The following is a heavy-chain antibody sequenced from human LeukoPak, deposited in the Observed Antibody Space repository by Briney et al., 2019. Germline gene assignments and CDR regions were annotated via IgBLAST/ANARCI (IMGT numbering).Heavy chain of an antibody. J-gene: IGHJ3*02. CDR2: IYYSGST. Sequence: SETLSLTCTVSGGSISSYYWSWIRQPPGKGLEWIGYIYYSGSTNYNPSLKSRVTISVDTSKNQFSLKLSSVTAADTAVYYCARIRYLDWSPDAFDIWGRGTMVTVSS. CDR3: ARIRYLDWSPDAFDI. D-gene: IGHD3-9*01. CDR1: GGSISSYY. V-gene: IGHV4-59*01.